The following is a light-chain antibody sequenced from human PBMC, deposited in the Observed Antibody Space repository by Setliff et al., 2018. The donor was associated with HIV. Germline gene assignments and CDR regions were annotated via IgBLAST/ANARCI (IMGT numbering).Light chain of an antibody. CDR3: CSHTRTLNPFV. Sequence: QSVLTQPASVSGSPGQSITISCTGTSRDVGGYNYVSWYQQHPGKAPRLIIYDVTNRPSGVSDRFSGSKSGNTASLIISGLQAEDDADYYCCSHTRTLNPFVFGTGTKVTVL. J-gene: IGLJ1*01. V-gene: IGLV2-14*03. CDR2: DVT. CDR1: SRDVGGYNY.